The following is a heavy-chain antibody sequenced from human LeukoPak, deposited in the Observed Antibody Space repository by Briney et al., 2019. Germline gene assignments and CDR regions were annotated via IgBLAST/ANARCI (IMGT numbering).Heavy chain of an antibody. V-gene: IGHV4-59*08. CDR2: IYYSRST. CDR3: ARQDTMSLFDP. Sequence: SETLSLTCTVSGGSISTSYWSWIRQPPGKGLEWIGYIYYSRSTNYNPSLKSRVTISVDTSKNQFSLKLSSVTAADTAVYYCARQDTMSLFDPWGQGTLVTVSS. D-gene: IGHD3-22*01. J-gene: IGHJ5*02. CDR1: GGSISTSY.